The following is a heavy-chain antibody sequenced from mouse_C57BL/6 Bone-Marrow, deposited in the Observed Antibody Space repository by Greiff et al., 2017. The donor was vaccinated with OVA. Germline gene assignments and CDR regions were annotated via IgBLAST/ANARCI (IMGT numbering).Heavy chain of an antibody. D-gene: IGHD2-3*01. CDR2: IDPSDSYP. V-gene: IGHV1-69*01. CDR1: GYTFPSYW. J-gene: IGHJ3*01. CDR3: AREGDGYYGAWFAY. Sequence: QVQLQQPGAELVMPGASVKLSCKASGYTFPSYWMHWVKQRPGHGLEWIGEIDPSDSYPNYNPKFKGKSTLTVDKSSSTAYMQLSSLTSEDSAVYYCAREGDGYYGAWFAYWGQGTLVTVSA.